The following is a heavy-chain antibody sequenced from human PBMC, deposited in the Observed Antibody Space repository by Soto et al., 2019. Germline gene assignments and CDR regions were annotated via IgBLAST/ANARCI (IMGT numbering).Heavy chain of an antibody. Sequence: KTXETLSLSCSVYGGCFRGYYWGWSRQPPGKGLEWIGEINHSGSTNYNPSLKSRVTISVDTSKNQFSLKLSSVTAADTAVYYCVRDPGRYYYYYYGMDVWGKGTTLTASS. CDR1: GGCFRGYY. V-gene: IGHV4-34*01. J-gene: IGHJ6*04. CDR2: INHSGST. CDR3: VRDPGRYYYYYYGMDV. D-gene: IGHD3-10*01.